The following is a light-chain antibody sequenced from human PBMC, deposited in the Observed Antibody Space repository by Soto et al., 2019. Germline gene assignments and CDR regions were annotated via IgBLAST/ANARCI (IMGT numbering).Light chain of an antibody. CDR3: QQYNNWSRT. CDR1: QSVSSN. Sequence: EIVMTQSPATLSVSPGERATLSCRASQSVSSNLAWYQQKPGQAPRLLIYGASTRATGIPARFSGSRSGTEVTLTISSLQSEDFAVYYCQQYNNWSRTFGQGTKVEIK. J-gene: IGKJ1*01. CDR2: GAS. V-gene: IGKV3-15*01.